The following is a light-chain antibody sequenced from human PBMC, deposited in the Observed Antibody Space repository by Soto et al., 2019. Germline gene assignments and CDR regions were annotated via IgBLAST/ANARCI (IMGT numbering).Light chain of an antibody. CDR1: SSNIGNNY. Sequence: QSALTQPPSVSAAPGQKVTISCSGSSSNIGNNYVSWYQQLPRTAPKLLICDNNKRPSGIPDRFSGSKSGTSATLGITGLQTGDEADYYCGTWDSSLSAVVFGGGTKLTVL. V-gene: IGLV1-51*01. J-gene: IGLJ2*01. CDR3: GTWDSSLSAVV. CDR2: DNN.